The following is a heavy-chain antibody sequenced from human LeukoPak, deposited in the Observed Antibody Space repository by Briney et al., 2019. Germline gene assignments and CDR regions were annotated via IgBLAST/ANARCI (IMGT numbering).Heavy chain of an antibody. Sequence: PGGSLRLSCAASGFTVSSTYMSWVRQAPGKGLEGVSVIYSGYTTYYADSVKDRFTISRDNSKNTLYLQMNSLRAEDTAVYYCARGGSGKGGRYYFDYWGQGTLVTVSS. J-gene: IGHJ4*02. CDR2: IYSGYTT. D-gene: IGHD4-23*01. V-gene: IGHV3-66*01. CDR1: GFTVSSTY. CDR3: ARGGSGKGGRYYFDY.